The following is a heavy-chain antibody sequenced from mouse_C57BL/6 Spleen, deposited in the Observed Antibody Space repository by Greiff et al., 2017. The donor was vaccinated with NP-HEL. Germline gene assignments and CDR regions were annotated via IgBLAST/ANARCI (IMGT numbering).Heavy chain of an antibody. CDR1: GYAFSSYW. Sequence: VKLLESGAELVKPGASVKISCKASGYAFSSYWMNWVKQRPGKGLEWIGQIYPGDGDTNYNGKFKGKATLTADKSSSTAYMQLSSLTSEDSAVYFCAKNYDYFYYAMDYWGQGTSVTVSS. V-gene: IGHV1-80*01. CDR3: AKNYDYFYYAMDY. CDR2: IYPGDGDT. D-gene: IGHD2-4*01. J-gene: IGHJ4*01.